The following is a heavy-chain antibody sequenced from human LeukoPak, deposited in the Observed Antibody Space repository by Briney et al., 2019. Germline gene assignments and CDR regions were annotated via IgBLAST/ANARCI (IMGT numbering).Heavy chain of an antibody. Sequence: PSETLSLTCTVSGGSISSYYWSWMRQPPGKGLEWIGYIYYSGSTNYNPSLKSRVTISVDTSKNQFSLKLSSVTAADTAVYYCARLSDYGAFDIWGQGTMVTVSS. CDR1: GGSISSYY. CDR3: ARLSDYGAFDI. J-gene: IGHJ3*02. D-gene: IGHD4-17*01. V-gene: IGHV4-59*01. CDR2: IYYSGST.